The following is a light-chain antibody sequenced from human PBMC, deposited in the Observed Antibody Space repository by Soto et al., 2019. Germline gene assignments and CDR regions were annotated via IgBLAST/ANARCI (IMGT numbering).Light chain of an antibody. V-gene: IGKV1-5*01. CDR3: QLYNRNTWS. Sequence: DIQMTQSPSTLSASVGGRVTITCRASQSVGTWVAWYQQKPGKAPKLLIYGASNLESGVPSRFSGSGSGTEFTLTITTLQPDDFATYFCQLYNRNTWSFGPGTKVYI. CDR2: GAS. CDR1: QSVGTW. J-gene: IGKJ1*01.